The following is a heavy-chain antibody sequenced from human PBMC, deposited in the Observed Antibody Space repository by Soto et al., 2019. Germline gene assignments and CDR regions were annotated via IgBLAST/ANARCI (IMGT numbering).Heavy chain of an antibody. CDR3: AKGGAIVAAGTRVYLYNAMDV. Sequence: ASVKVSCKASGYTFTSYYMHWVRQAPGQGLEWMGIINPSGGSTSYAQKFQGRVTMTRDTSTSTVYMELRGLRSDDTAVYYCAKGGAIVAAGTRVYLYNAMDVWGQGTTVIVSS. J-gene: IGHJ6*02. CDR2: INPSGGST. D-gene: IGHD1-26*01. V-gene: IGHV1-46*01. CDR1: GYTFTSYY.